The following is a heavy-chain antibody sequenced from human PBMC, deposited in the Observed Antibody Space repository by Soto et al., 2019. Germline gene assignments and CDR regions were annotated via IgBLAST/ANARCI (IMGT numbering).Heavy chain of an antibody. CDR3: VRGGGGGLFEH. Sequence: GGSLRLSCLASGFTLGNYWMSWVRQAPGKGLEWVANIKEDGSQQYYVDSVKGRFTISRDNARNSLFLQMDNLRADDTAVYYCVRGGGGGLFEHWGQGVLVTVSS. D-gene: IGHD2-21*01. CDR2: IKEDGSQQ. J-gene: IGHJ4*02. V-gene: IGHV3-7*03. CDR1: GFTLGNYW.